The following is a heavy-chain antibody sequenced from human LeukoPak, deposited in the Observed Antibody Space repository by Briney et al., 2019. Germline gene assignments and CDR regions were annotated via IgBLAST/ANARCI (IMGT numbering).Heavy chain of an antibody. D-gene: IGHD2-15*01. CDR2: INHSGST. CDR1: GGSFSGYY. CDR3: ASSYCSGGSCDLGTLDY. J-gene: IGHJ4*02. V-gene: IGHV4-34*01. Sequence: SETLSLTCAVYGGSFSGYYWSWIRQPPGKGLEWIGEINHSGSTNYNPSLKSRVTISVDTSKNQFSLKLSSVTAADTAVYYCASSYCSGGSCDLGTLDYWGQGTLVTVSS.